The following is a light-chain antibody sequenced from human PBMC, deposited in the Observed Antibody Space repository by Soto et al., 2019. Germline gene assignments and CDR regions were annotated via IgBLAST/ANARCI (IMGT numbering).Light chain of an antibody. CDR3: QQRNSRYT. CDR1: QSVSSY. V-gene: IGKV3-11*01. CDR2: DAS. Sequence: DIVLTQSPATLSLSPGERATLSCRASQSVSSYLAWYQHKPGQAPRLLIYDASNRATGIPARFSGSGSGTDFNLTIRSLEPEDFAVYYCQQRNSRYTFGPGTRLDIK. J-gene: IGKJ5*01.